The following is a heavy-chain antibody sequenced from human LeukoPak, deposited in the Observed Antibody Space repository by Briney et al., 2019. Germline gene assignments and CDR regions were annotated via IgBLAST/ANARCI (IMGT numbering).Heavy chain of an antibody. J-gene: IGHJ1*01. V-gene: IGHV1-18*01. Sequence: ASVTVSCKASGYTFTSYGISWVRQAPGQGLEWMGWISAYNGNTNYAQKLQGRVTMTTDTSTSTAYMGLRSLRSDDTAVYYCARGRDAGSSFQHWGQGTLVTVSS. CDR3: ARGRDAGSSFQH. CDR1: GYTFTSYG. D-gene: IGHD2-8*01. CDR2: ISAYNGNT.